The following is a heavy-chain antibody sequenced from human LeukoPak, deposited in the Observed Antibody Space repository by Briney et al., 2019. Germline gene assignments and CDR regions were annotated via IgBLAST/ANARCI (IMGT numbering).Heavy chain of an antibody. V-gene: IGHV3-64*01. Sequence: PGGSLRLSCAASGFTFSSYAMHWVRQAPGKGLEYDSAISSNGGTTYYANSAEGRFTISRDNSKNTLYLQMGSLRAEDMAVYYCARDQLLLSYYYGMDVWGQGTTVTVSS. J-gene: IGHJ6*02. D-gene: IGHD2-2*01. CDR1: GFTFSSYA. CDR3: ARDQLLLSYYYGMDV. CDR2: ISSNGGTT.